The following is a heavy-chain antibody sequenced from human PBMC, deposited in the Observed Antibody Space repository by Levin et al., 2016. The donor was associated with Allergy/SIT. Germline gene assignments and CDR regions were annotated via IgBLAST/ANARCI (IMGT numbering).Heavy chain of an antibody. Sequence: VRQAPGKGLEWVGRSRNKANSYTTEYAASVKGRFTISRDDSKNSLYLQMNSLKSEDAAVYYCTRVSTGGGKTLDYWGQGTLVTVSS. J-gene: IGHJ4*02. D-gene: IGHD3-16*01. CDR2: SRNKANSYTT. V-gene: IGHV3-72*01. CDR3: TRVSTGGGKTLDY.